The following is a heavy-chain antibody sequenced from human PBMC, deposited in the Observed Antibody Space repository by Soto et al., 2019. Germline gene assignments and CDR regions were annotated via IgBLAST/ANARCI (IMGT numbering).Heavy chain of an antibody. V-gene: IGHV3-66*01. J-gene: IGHJ5*02. CDR3: ARVLLWCGELPNWFDP. CDR2: IYSGGST. D-gene: IGHD3-10*01. CDR1: GFTVSSNY. Sequence: EVQLVESGGGLVQPGGSLRLSCAASGFTVSSNYMSWVRQAPGKGLEWVSVIYSGGSTYYADSVKGRFTISRDNSKNTLYLQMNSLRAEDTAVYYCARVLLWCGELPNWFDPWGQGTLVTVSS.